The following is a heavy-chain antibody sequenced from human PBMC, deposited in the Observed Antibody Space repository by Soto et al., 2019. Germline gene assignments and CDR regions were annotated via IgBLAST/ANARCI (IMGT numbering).Heavy chain of an antibody. V-gene: IGHV4-30-2*01. CDR1: GGSISSGGYS. Sequence: QLQLQESGSGLVKPSQTLSLTCAVSGGSISSGGYSWSWIRQPPGKGLEWIGYIYHSGSTYYNPSLNSRVTISVDRSKPQFSMKLSSVTAADTAVYYCAAGGGLPRYYWGQGTLVTVSS. D-gene: IGHD5-12*01. J-gene: IGHJ4*02. CDR3: AAGGGLPRYY. CDR2: IYHSGST.